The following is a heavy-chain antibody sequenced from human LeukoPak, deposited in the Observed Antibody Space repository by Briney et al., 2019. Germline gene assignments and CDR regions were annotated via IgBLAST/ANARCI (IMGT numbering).Heavy chain of an antibody. CDR3: ARGKYIDSGSYNVFDY. Sequence: SETLSLTCTVSGGSISSYYWSWIRQPAGKGLEWIGRIYTSGSTNYNPSLKSRVTMSVDTSENQLSLKLSSVTAADTAVFYCARGKYIDSGSYNVFDYWGQGTLVTVSS. CDR2: IYTSGST. V-gene: IGHV4-4*07. J-gene: IGHJ4*02. D-gene: IGHD3-10*01. CDR1: GGSISSYY.